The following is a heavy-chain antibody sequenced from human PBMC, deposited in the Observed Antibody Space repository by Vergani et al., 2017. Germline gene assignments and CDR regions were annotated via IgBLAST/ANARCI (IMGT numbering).Heavy chain of an antibody. CDR2: ISGSGGST. D-gene: IGHD1-26*01. Sequence: EVQLLESGGGLVQPGGSLRLSCAASGFTFSSYAMSWVRQAPGKGLEWVSAISGSGGSTYYADSVKGRFNIYRDNSKNTLYLQMDSLRAEDTAVYYCARDREWDGSFHFDNWGRGTLVIVSS. CDR1: GFTFSSYA. V-gene: IGHV3-23*01. J-gene: IGHJ4*02. CDR3: ARDREWDGSFHFDN.